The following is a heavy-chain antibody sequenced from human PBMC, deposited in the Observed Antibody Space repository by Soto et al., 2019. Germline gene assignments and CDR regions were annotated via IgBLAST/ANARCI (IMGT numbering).Heavy chain of an antibody. J-gene: IGHJ5*02. CDR3: ARKLEASVRHVEWFSYKWFDP. V-gene: IGHV4-34*01. Sequence: SETLSLTCDVHGDSLSGYAWSWIRQPPGKGLEWIGEITFRGVTNYHPSLKSRVSMSVDTSKNRISLSVSSVTAADTALYFCARKLEASVRHVEWFSYKWFDPWGPGTLVTVSS. CDR1: GDSLSGYA. CDR2: ITFRGVT. D-gene: IGHD3-9*01.